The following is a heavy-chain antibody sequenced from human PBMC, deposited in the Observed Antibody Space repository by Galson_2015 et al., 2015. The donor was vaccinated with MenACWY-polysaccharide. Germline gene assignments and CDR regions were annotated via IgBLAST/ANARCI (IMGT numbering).Heavy chain of an antibody. Sequence: SLRLSCAASGFSFNSYEMHWVRQAPGKGLEWVSHIDNDGSSTNYADSVKGRFTISRDNAKNTLYLQMDSLRAEDTAVYYCVRDIGGIDCRGQGALGTVSS. CDR2: IDNDGSST. D-gene: IGHD3-10*01. V-gene: IGHV3-74*01. CDR3: VRDIGGIDC. J-gene: IGHJ4*02. CDR1: GFSFNSYE.